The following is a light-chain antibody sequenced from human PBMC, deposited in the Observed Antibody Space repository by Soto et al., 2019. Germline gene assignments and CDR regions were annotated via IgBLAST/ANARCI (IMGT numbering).Light chain of an antibody. CDR1: QSVSSN. Sequence: EIVMTQSPATLSVSPGERATLSCRASQSVSSNLAWYQQKPGQAPRLLIYGASTSDTGIPARFSGSGSGTDFTLTISSLQSEDLGVYYCQEYSDWWTFGQGTKVESK. J-gene: IGKJ1*01. CDR3: QEYSDWWT. CDR2: GAS. V-gene: IGKV3-15*01.